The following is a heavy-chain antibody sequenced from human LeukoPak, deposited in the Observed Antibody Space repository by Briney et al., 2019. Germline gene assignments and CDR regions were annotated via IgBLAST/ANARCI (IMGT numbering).Heavy chain of an antibody. Sequence: ASVKVSCKASGYTFTGYYIHWVRQAPGQGLEWMGWINPNSGGTNYGQNFQGRVIMTRDASISTAYMELSSLRSDDTAVYYCARGDGSYLLWGQGTLVTVSS. CDR2: INPNSGGT. D-gene: IGHD1-26*01. CDR3: ARGDGSYLL. CDR1: GYTFTGYY. J-gene: IGHJ4*02. V-gene: IGHV1-2*02.